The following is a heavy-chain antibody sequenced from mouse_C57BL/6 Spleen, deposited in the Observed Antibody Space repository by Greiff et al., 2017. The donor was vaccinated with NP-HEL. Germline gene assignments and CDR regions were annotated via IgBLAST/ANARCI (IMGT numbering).Heavy chain of an antibody. V-gene: IGHV3-6*01. CDR3: ARENLYYFDY. CDR1: GYSITSGYY. J-gene: IGHJ2*01. Sequence: DVKLQESGPGLVKPSQSLSLTCSVTGYSITSGYYWNWIRQFPGNKLEWMGYISYDGSNNYNPSLKNRISITLDTSKNQFFLKLNSVTTEDTATYYCARENLYYFDYWGQGTTLTVSS. CDR2: ISYDGSN.